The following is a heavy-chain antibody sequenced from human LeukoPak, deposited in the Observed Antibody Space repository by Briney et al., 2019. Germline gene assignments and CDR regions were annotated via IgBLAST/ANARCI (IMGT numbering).Heavy chain of an antibody. CDR2: IYHSGST. Sequence: SGTLSLTCAVSGGSISRSNWWSWVRQPPGKGLEWIGEIYHSGSTNYNPSLKSRVTISVDKSKNQFSLKLSSVTAADTAVYYCARAWWELLPAHLFDYWGQGTLVTVSS. CDR3: ARAWWELLPAHLFDY. D-gene: IGHD1-26*01. J-gene: IGHJ4*02. V-gene: IGHV4-4*02. CDR1: GGSISRSNW.